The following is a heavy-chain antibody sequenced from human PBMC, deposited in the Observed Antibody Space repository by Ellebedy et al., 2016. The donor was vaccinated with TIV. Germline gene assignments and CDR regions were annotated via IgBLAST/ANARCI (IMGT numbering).Heavy chain of an antibody. D-gene: IGHD3-3*01. CDR2: INPSGGST. J-gene: IGHJ5*02. CDR1: GYTFTSYF. V-gene: IGHV1-46*01. Sequence: AASVKVSCKASGYTFTSYFMHWLRQAPGQGLEWMGIINPSGGSTTYAQKFQGRVTMTEDTSTDTAYMELSSLRSEDTAVYYCATIRFLEATNWFDPWGQGTLVTVSS. CDR3: ATIRFLEATNWFDP.